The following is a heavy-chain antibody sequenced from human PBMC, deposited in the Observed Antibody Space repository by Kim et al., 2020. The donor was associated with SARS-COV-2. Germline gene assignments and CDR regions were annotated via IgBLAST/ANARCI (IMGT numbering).Heavy chain of an antibody. Sequence: SETLSLTCTVSGGSISSSSYYWGWIRQPPGKGLEWIGSIYYSGSTYYNPSLKSRVTISVDTSKNQFSLKLSSVTAADTAVYYCASHPRRGGYVSNPYWGQGTLVTVSS. J-gene: IGHJ4*02. D-gene: IGHD3-22*01. CDR1: GGSISSSSYY. CDR2: IYYSGST. V-gene: IGHV4-39*01. CDR3: ASHPRRGGYVSNPY.